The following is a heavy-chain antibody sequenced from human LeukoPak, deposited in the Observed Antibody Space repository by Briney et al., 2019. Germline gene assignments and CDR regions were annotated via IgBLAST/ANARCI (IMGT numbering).Heavy chain of an antibody. CDR3: ATDKRQILSGYYIRHLL. Sequence: PVDSLRLSCTVSGYTLSELSMHWVRQPPGKGLEWMGGIDTDESTKINAEKLKGRVTMTEDTSTDTSYKETISLTSEGTALYCCATDKRQILSGYYIRHLLWGQGNLDTVST. CDR2: IDTDESTK. V-gene: IGHV1-24*01. CDR1: GYTLSELS. J-gene: IGHJ4*02. D-gene: IGHD3-9*01.